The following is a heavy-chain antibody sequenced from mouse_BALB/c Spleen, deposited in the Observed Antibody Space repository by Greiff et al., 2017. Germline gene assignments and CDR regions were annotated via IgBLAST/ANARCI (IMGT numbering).Heavy chain of an antibody. J-gene: IGHJ4*01. CDR1: GYSITSDYA. CDR3: ARSGYGNLYAMDY. V-gene: IGHV3-2*02. Sequence: EVQLQQSGPGLVKPSQSLSLTCTVTGYSITSDYAWNWIRQFPGNKLEWMGYISYSGSTSYNPSLKSRISITRDTSKNQFFLQLNSVTTEDTATYYCARSGYGNLYAMDYWGQGTSVTVSS. D-gene: IGHD2-10*02. CDR2: ISYSGST.